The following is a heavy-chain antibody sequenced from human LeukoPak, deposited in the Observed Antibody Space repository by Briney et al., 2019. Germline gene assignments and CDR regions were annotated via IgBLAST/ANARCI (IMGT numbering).Heavy chain of an antibody. J-gene: IGHJ4*02. V-gene: IGHV3-23*01. CDR1: GFTFSSYA. D-gene: IGHD2-15*01. CDR2: ISGSGGST. CDR3: AKDSGYCSGGSCYEFPEDY. Sequence: PGRSLRLSCAASGFTFSSYAMSWVRQAPGKGLEWVSAISGSGGSTYYADSVKGRFTISRDNSKNTLYLQMNSLRAEDTAVYYCAKDSGYCSGGSCYEFPEDYWGQGTLVTVSS.